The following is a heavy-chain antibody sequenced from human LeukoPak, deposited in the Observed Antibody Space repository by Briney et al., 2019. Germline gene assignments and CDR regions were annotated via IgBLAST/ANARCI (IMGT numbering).Heavy chain of an antibody. CDR2: ISSHGGNT. Sequence: GGSQRRSCAASGFTFSGYGRHWVRQAPGHGLEWVEVISSHGGNTYYADSVKGRFTISRDTSKNMVYLQMNSLRAEDTAVYYCARPYYDGSRNYMDYWGQGTLFTVSS. D-gene: IGHD3-10*01. CDR3: ARPYYDGSRNYMDY. V-gene: IGHV3-30*03. CDR1: GFTFSGYG. J-gene: IGHJ4*02.